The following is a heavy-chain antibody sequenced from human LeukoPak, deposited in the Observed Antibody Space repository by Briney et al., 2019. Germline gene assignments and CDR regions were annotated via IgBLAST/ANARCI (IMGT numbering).Heavy chain of an antibody. J-gene: IGHJ4*02. D-gene: IGHD2-2*01. V-gene: IGHV3-7*01. CDR2: MNEDGSAS. CDR3: ARIFEYSSIYYFDY. CDR1: GFTFSGYW. Sequence: PGGSLRLSCAASGFTFSGYWMTWVRQAPEMGLEWVANMNEDGSASSYVDSVKGRFTISRDNAKNPLYLQMNSLRAEDTAVYYCARIFEYSSIYYFDYWGQGTLVTVSS.